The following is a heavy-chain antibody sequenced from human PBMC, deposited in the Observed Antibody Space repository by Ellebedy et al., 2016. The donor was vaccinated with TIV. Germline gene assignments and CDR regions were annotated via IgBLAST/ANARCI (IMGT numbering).Heavy chain of an antibody. CDR1: GDPITGSHW. Sequence: SETLSLTXAVSGDPITGSHWWSWVRQPPGNGLEWIGDMFHTGRTNYNPSLKSRVTISVEKSKNQFSLLLSSVTAADTAIYYCARILTGYYNQYYDGMGVWGQGTTVTVSS. D-gene: IGHD3-9*01. J-gene: IGHJ6*02. CDR3: ARILTGYYNQYYDGMGV. V-gene: IGHV4-4*02. CDR2: MFHTGRT.